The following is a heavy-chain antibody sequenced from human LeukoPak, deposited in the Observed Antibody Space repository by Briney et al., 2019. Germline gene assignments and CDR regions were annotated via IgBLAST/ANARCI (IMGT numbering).Heavy chain of an antibody. J-gene: IGHJ4*02. V-gene: IGHV1-2*02. D-gene: IGHD6-19*01. Sequence: ASVKVSCKASGYTFTGYYMHWVRQAPGQGLEWMGWINPNSGGTNYAQKFQGRVTMTRDTSISTAYMELSRLRSDDTAVYYCARDLGGPGEQWLVPGYWSQGTLVTVSS. CDR3: ARDLGGPGEQWLVPGY. CDR2: INPNSGGT. CDR1: GYTFTGYY.